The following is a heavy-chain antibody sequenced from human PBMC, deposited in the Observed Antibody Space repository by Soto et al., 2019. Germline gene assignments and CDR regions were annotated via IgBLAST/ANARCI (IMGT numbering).Heavy chain of an antibody. CDR2: IDGSGVHT. J-gene: IGHJ5*02. V-gene: IGHV3-23*01. D-gene: IGHD2-2*01. Sequence: DVQLLESGGGLVQPGGSLRLSCAASGFSFSTYAMSWVHQAPGKGLEWVSAIDGSGVHTYYADSVKGRFTISRDNSKNMLFLQMSSLRAEDTAIYYAALGYCSGTSCYKLNWFDPWGQGTLVTVSS. CDR3: ALGYCSGTSCYKLNWFDP. CDR1: GFSFSTYA.